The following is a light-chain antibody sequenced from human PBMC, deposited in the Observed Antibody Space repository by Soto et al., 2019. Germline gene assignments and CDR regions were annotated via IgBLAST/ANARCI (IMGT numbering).Light chain of an antibody. Sequence: EIVLTQSPATLSLSPGNRATLSCRASESVSRYLAWYQQKPGQAPRLLIYDASNRATGIPARFSGSGSGTDFTLTSTSLDPEGFAVYYCQRRSNWPSTFGGATKVEIK. V-gene: IGKV3-11*01. CDR2: DAS. J-gene: IGKJ4*01. CDR3: QRRSNWPST. CDR1: ESVSRY.